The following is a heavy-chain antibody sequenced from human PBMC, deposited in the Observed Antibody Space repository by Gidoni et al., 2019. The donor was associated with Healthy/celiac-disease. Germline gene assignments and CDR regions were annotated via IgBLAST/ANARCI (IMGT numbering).Heavy chain of an antibody. D-gene: IGHD4-17*01. CDR1: GYTFTSYA. Sequence: QVQLVQSGAAVKKPGASVKVSCKASGYTFTSYAMHWVRQAPGQRLEWMGWINAGNGNTKYSQKFQGRVTITRDTSASTAYMELSSLRSEDTAVYYCARDYSGDYSNWFDPWGQGTLVTVSS. V-gene: IGHV1-3*01. J-gene: IGHJ5*02. CDR2: INAGNGNT. CDR3: ARDYSGDYSNWFDP.